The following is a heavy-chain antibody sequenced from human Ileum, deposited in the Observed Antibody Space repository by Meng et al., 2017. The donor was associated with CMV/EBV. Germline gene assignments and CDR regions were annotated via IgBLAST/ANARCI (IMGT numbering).Heavy chain of an antibody. D-gene: IGHD1-26*01. CDR3: VREPHFDY. Sequence: VQWAGCGRGWVMRWVSLSVSCATFGFTSSNGWMSRLRQGLGKGMEWICRIQSKTHGGTTEYAVTVKGRFSISRDYLKNTFYLEMNRLKKEGTGVYYCVREPHFDYWGQGTLVTVSS. CDR1: GFTSSNGW. J-gene: IGHJ4*02. CDR2: IQSKTHGGTT. V-gene: IGHV3-15*01.